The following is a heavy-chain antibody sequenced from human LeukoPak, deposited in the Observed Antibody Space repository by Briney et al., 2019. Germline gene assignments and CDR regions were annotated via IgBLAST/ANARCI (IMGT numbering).Heavy chain of an antibody. CDR3: ARLFLMGSTPHYFDY. J-gene: IGHJ4*02. CDR1: GYSISSDYY. CDR2: IYHSGST. Sequence: SETLSLTCGVAGYSISSDYYWGWIRQPPGKGLEWIGNIYHSGSTYYNPSLESRVTISIDTSKNQFTLKLSSVTAADTAVYYCARLFLMGSTPHYFDYWGQGTLVTVPS. D-gene: IGHD2-8*01. V-gene: IGHV4-38-2*01.